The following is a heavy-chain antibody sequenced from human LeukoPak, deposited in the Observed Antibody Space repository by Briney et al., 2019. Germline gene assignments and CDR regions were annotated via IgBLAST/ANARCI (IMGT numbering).Heavy chain of an antibody. CDR3: ARPGRWLQSPFDY. CDR2: INHSGST. CDR1: GGSFSGYY. D-gene: IGHD5-24*01. J-gene: IGHJ4*02. Sequence: PSETLSLTCAVYGGSFSGYYWSWIRQPPGKGLEWIGEINHSGSTNYNPSLKSRVTISVDTSKNQFSLKLSSVTAADTAVYYCARPGRWLQSPFDYWGQGTLVTVSS. V-gene: IGHV4-34*01.